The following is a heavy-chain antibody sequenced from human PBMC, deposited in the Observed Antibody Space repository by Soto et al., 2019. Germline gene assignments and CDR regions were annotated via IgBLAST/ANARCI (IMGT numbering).Heavy chain of an antibody. D-gene: IGHD5-12*01. Sequence: GGSLRLSCTASGFTFGDYALSWFRQAPGKGLEWVGFIRSKTYGGTTEYAASVKGRFAISRDDSKSIAYLQMNSLKTEDTAVYYCTRDGYDPYYYMDVWGKGTTVTVSS. CDR2: IRSKTYGGTT. CDR1: GFTFGDYA. V-gene: IGHV3-49*03. CDR3: TRDGYDPYYYMDV. J-gene: IGHJ6*03.